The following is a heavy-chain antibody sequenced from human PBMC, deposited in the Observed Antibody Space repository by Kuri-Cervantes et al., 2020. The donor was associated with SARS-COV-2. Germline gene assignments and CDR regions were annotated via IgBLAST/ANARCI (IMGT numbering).Heavy chain of an antibody. CDR1: GATFSSYA. CDR3: ARAPRGIVQSFYDFLDV. V-gene: IGHV1-69*04. J-gene: IGHJ6*04. CDR2: IIPISDIV. Sequence: SVKVSCKASGATFSSYAISWVRQAPGQGLEWMGRIIPISDIVNYAQKFQGRVTITADKSSRTAYMEVHSLRPEDTAVYYCARAPRGIVQSFYDFLDVWGTGTTVTVSS. D-gene: IGHD2/OR15-2a*01.